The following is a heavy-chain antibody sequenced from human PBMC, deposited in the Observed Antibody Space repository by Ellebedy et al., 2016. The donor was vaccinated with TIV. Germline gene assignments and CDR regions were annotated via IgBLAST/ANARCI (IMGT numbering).Heavy chain of an antibody. V-gene: IGHV3-33*01. D-gene: IGHD1-1*01. CDR1: GFTFSRYG. Sequence: GESLKISXAASGFTFSRYGMHWVRQAPGKGLEWVASIWYDGSSKYYGDSVKGRFSISRDNSKNTLYLQMNSLRVEDTAVYYCARDPSLDWNLVYWGQGTLVTVSS. J-gene: IGHJ4*02. CDR2: IWYDGSSK. CDR3: ARDPSLDWNLVY.